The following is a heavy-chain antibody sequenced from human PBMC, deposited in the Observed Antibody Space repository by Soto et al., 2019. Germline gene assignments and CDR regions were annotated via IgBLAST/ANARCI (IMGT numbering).Heavy chain of an antibody. Sequence: SETLSLTSTVSGDSIRSGGYYWSWIHQHPGKGLEWIGYIYYSGNTYYNPSLKSRVTISVDTSKNQFSLKLSSVTAADTAVYYCARYYGDYQNWFDPWGQGTLVTVSS. CDR1: GDSIRSGGYY. D-gene: IGHD4-17*01. J-gene: IGHJ5*02. V-gene: IGHV4-31*03. CDR3: ARYYGDYQNWFDP. CDR2: IYYSGNT.